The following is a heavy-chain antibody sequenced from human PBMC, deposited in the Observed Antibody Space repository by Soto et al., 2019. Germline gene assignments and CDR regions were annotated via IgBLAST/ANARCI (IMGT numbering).Heavy chain of an antibody. J-gene: IGHJ4*02. D-gene: IGHD5-12*01. CDR2: IIPIFGTA. V-gene: IGHV1-69*13. CDR3: ARAGDSGYDLGYFDY. Sequence: SVKVSCKASGGTFSSYAISWVRQAPGQGLEWMGGIIPIFGTANYAQKFQGRVTITAGESTSTAYMELSSLRSEDTAVYYCARAGDSGYDLGYFDYWGQGTLVTVSS. CDR1: GGTFSSYA.